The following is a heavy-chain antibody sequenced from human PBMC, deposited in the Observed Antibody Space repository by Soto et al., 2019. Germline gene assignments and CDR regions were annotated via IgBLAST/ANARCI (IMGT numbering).Heavy chain of an antibody. CDR2: ISYSGSA. CDR3: ARDRNYNDPTPTDV. J-gene: IGHJ6*02. D-gene: IGHD4-4*01. Sequence: QVQLQESGPGLVKPSQTLSLTCTVSGASITSGGYYWNWIRQHPGKGLEWIGYISYSGSAYYNPSLKSRLTLSLDPSKNQVSLKLTSVTAADTAVYYCARDRNYNDPTPTDVWGQGTTVTVSS. CDR1: GASITSGGYY. V-gene: IGHV4-31*03.